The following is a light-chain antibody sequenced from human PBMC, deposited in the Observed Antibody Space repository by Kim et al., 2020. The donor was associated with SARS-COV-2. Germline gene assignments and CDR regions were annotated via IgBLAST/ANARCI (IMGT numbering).Light chain of an antibody. J-gene: IGKJ3*01. CDR2: DAS. Sequence: SLPPGAGATPSCRASQSVSSYLAWYQQKPGQAPRLLIYDASNRATGIPARFSGSGSGTDFTLTISSLEPEDFAVYYCQQRSNWPTFGPGTKVDIK. CDR3: QQRSNWPT. V-gene: IGKV3-11*01. CDR1: QSVSSY.